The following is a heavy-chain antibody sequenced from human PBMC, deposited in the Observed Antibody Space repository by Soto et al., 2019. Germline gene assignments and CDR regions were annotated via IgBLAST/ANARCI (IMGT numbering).Heavy chain of an antibody. CDR3: ARRPKHTDGWYFDL. J-gene: IGHJ2*01. CDR2: IYYSGST. Sequence: QVQLQESGPGLVKPSETLSLTCTVSGGSISSYYWSWIRQPPGKGLEWIGYIYYSGSTNYNPSLKSRVTISVDTSKNQFSLKLSSVTAADTAVYYCARRPKHTDGWYFDLWGRGTLVTVSS. D-gene: IGHD4-17*01. CDR1: GGSISSYY. V-gene: IGHV4-59*08.